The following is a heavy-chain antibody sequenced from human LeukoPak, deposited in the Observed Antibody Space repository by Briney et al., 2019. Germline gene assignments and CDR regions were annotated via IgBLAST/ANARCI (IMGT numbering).Heavy chain of an antibody. J-gene: IGHJ4*02. V-gene: IGHV3-21*01. CDR3: ARGVGATPAFFDY. D-gene: IGHD1-26*01. Sequence: GGSLRLSCSASGFTFSSYTINCVRQAPGKGLECVSSISSSSTYIYYADSMKGRITVSRDNAKNSLFLQMNSMRAEDAAVYYCARGVGATPAFFDYWGQGTLVTVSS. CDR1: GFTFSSYT. CDR2: ISSSSTYI.